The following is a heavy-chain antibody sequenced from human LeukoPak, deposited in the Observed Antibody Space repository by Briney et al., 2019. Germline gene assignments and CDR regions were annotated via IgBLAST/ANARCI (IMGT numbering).Heavy chain of an antibody. CDR2: IIPTFGTA. D-gene: IGHD3-22*01. J-gene: IGHJ5*02. Sequence: SVKVSCKASGGTFSSYAISWVRQAPGQGLEWMGGIIPTFGTANYAQKFKGSVTITADESTSTAYMELSSLRSEDTAVYYCARDRWEYYYDSSGSRDNWFDPWGQGTLVTVSS. CDR3: ARDRWEYYYDSSGSRDNWFDP. V-gene: IGHV1-69*13. CDR1: GGTFSSYA.